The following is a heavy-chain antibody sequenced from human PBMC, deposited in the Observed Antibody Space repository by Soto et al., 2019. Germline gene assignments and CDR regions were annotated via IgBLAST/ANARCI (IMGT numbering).Heavy chain of an antibody. CDR2: ISGSGGST. V-gene: IGHV3-23*01. CDR1: GFTFSSYA. J-gene: IGHJ4*02. D-gene: IGHD3-22*01. CDR3: AKEVRSMIVVVITSFDY. Sequence: EVQLLESGGGLVQPGGSLRLSCAASGFTFSSYAMSWVRQAPGKGLEWVSAISGSGGSTYYADSVKGRFTISRDNSKNTLYLRMNSLRAEDTAVYYCAKEVRSMIVVVITSFDYWGQGTLVTVSS.